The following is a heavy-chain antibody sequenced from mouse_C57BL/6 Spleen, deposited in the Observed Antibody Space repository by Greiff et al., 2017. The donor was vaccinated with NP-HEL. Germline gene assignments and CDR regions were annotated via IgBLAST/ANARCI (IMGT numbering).Heavy chain of an antibody. V-gene: IGHV1-69*01. D-gene: IGHD2-1*01. Sequence: QVQLQQPGAELVMPGASVKLSCKASGYTFTSYWMHWVKQRPGQGLEWIGEIDPSDSYTNYNQKFKGKSTLTVDKSSSTAYMQLCSLTSEDSAVYYCARSPYGNYWYFDVWGTGTTVTVSS. CDR2: IDPSDSYT. CDR3: ARSPYGNYWYFDV. CDR1: GYTFTSYW. J-gene: IGHJ1*03.